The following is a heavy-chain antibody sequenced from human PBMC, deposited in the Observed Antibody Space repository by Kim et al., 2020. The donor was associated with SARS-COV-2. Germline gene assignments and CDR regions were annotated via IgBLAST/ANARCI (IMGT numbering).Heavy chain of an antibody. Sequence: SETLSLTCTVSGGSISSYYWSWIRQPPGKGLEWIGYIYYSGSTNYNPSLKSRVTISVDTSKNQFSLKLSSVTAADTAVYYCARVGVTTHYGMDVWGQGTTVTVSS. D-gene: IGHD4-4*01. CDR2: IYYSGST. V-gene: IGHV4-59*01. CDR1: GGSISSYY. J-gene: IGHJ6*02. CDR3: ARVGVTTHYGMDV.